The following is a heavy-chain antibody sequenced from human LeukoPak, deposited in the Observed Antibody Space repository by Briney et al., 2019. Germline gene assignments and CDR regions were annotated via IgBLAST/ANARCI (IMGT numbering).Heavy chain of an antibody. V-gene: IGHV5-51*01. Sequence: GESLKISCKASGYSFTSYWIGWVRQMPGKGLEWMGAIYPGDSDTRYSPSFQGQVTISADKSISTAYLQWSSLKASDTAMYYCARLGSYCSGGSCYRHAFDIWGQGTMVTVSS. CDR3: ARLGSYCSGGSCYRHAFDI. D-gene: IGHD2-15*01. J-gene: IGHJ3*02. CDR1: GYSFTSYW. CDR2: IYPGDSDT.